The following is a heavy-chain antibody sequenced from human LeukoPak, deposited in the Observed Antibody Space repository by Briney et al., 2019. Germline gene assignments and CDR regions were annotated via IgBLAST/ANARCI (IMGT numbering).Heavy chain of an antibody. CDR2: IYYSGSA. CDR3: ARLLDY. J-gene: IGHJ4*02. Sequence: SETLSLTCTLSGDSISSSSYYWGWIRQPPGKGLVWHGSIYYSGSAYSKPSLKSRVTISVDKSKDQYSLTLSSVTAADTAVYYCARLLDYWGQGTLVTVSS. V-gene: IGHV4-39*01. CDR1: GDSISSSSYY.